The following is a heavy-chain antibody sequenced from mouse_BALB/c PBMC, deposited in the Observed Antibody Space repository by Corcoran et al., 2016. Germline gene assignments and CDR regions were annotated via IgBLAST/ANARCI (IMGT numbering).Heavy chain of an antibody. V-gene: IGHV9-2-1*01. D-gene: IGHD3-3*01. Sequence: QIQLVQSGPELKKPGETVKISCKASGYTFTDYSMHWVKQAPGKGLKWMGWINTETGEPTYADDFKGRFSFSLETSAITAYLQINNHKNEDTTTYVCARSRDSYEGNWGPGTSVTFSS. CDR1: GYTFTDYS. CDR3: ARSRDSYEGN. J-gene: IGHJ4*01. CDR2: INTETGEP.